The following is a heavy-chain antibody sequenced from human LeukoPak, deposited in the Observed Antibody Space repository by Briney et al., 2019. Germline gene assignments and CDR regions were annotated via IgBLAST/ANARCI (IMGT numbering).Heavy chain of an antibody. D-gene: IGHD6-13*01. CDR3: ARGRAVAAAGGYNWFDP. V-gene: IGHV1-18*01. CDR1: GGTFSSYA. CDR2: ISAYNDNT. J-gene: IGHJ5*02. Sequence: GASVKVSCRASGGTFSSYAISWVRQAPGQGLEWMGWISAYNDNTNYAQKLQGRVTMTRDTSISTAYMELSRLRSDDTAVYYCARGRAVAAAGGYNWFDPWGQGTLVTVSS.